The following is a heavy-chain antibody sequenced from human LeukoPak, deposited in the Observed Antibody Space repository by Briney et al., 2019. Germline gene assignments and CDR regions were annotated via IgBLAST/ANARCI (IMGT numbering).Heavy chain of an antibody. CDR3: AKFGVGEAVATITRPFDY. D-gene: IGHD5-12*01. CDR2: ISGSGGST. CDR1: GFTFSSYA. V-gene: IGHV3-23*01. J-gene: IGHJ4*02. Sequence: SGGSLRLSCAASGFTFSSYAMSWVRQAPGKGLEWVSAISGSGGSTYYADSVKGRFTISRDNSKNTLYLQMNSLRAEDTAVYYCAKFGVGEAVATITRPFDYWGQGTLVTVSS.